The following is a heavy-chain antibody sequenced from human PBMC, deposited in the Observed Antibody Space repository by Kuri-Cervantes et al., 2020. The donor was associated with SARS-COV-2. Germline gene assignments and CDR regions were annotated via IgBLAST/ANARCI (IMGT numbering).Heavy chain of an antibody. V-gene: IGHV4-59*01. CDR2: IFYSGST. D-gene: IGHD1-26*01. CDR1: GGSISSYY. J-gene: IGHJ5*02. CDR3: ARLAPIVGARPWFDP. Sequence: SETLSLTCAVSGGSISSYYWSWVRHPPGKELEWIGYIFYSGSTNYNPSLKSRLSISIDTSRNQFSLKLNSVTTADTAVYYCARLAPIVGARPWFDPWGQGTLVTVSS.